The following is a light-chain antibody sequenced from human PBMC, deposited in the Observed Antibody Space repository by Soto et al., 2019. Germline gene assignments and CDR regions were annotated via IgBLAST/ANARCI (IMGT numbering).Light chain of an antibody. CDR2: SND. V-gene: IGLV1-44*01. Sequence: QPVLTQPPSASGTPGQRVSISCSGGSSNIGTNTVNWYQHLPGTAPKLLIFSNDERPSGVPDRFSGSKSGTSASLAISGLQSDDEADYYCSSYAGSNRLRFGGGTKLTVL. CDR3: SSYAGSNRLR. CDR1: SSNIGTNT. J-gene: IGLJ2*01.